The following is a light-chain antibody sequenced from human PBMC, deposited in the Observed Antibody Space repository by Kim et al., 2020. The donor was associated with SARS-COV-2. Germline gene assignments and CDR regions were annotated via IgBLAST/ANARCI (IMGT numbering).Light chain of an antibody. V-gene: IGKV1-39*01. Sequence: ASVGDRVTITCRASQSISSYLNWYQQKPGKVPKLLIYAASSLQSGVPSRFGGSGSGTDFTLTISSLQPEDFATYYCQQSYSAPRTFGQGTKVDIK. CDR2: AAS. CDR3: QQSYSAPRT. J-gene: IGKJ1*01. CDR1: QSISSY.